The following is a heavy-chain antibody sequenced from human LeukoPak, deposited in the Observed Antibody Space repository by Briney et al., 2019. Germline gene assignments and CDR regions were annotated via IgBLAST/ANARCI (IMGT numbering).Heavy chain of an antibody. V-gene: IGHV1-18*01. CDR3: ARANGYYYGSGDKYYFDY. Sequence: ASVTVSCKASGYTFTSYGISWVRQAPGQGLEWMGWISAYNGNTNYAQKLQGRVTMTTDTSTITAYIELRSLRSDDTAVYYCARANGYYYGSGDKYYFDYWGQGTLVTVSS. J-gene: IGHJ4*02. CDR1: GYTFTSYG. D-gene: IGHD3-10*01. CDR2: ISAYNGNT.